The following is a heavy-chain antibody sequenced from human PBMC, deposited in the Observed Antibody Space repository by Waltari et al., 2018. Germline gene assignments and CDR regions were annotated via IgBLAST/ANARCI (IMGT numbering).Heavy chain of an antibody. CDR1: AFAFHTYA. CDR2: ISNDGSSK. Sequence: HVQLVESGGGVVQPEGSLRLSCAASAFAFHTYALSWVRQAPGKGLEWVAFISNDGSSKHYADSVKGRFTISRDNYNNALYLQMNGLGPDDTAVYYCVKDFNWAEGYWGQGTLVTVSS. D-gene: IGHD7-27*01. J-gene: IGHJ4*02. CDR3: VKDFNWAEGY. V-gene: IGHV3-30*02.